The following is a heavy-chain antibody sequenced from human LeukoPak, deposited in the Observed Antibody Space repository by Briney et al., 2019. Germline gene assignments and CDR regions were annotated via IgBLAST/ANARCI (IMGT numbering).Heavy chain of an antibody. CDR1: EFTFSSYG. Sequence: GGSLRLSCAASEFTFSSYGMHWVRQAPGKGLEWVAFIRYDGSNEFYADSVKGQFTISRDNSKNTLYLHMNSLRAEDTAVYYCAKSGYCSNTNCYYFDYWGQGTLVTVSS. CDR2: IRYDGSNE. D-gene: IGHD2-2*03. J-gene: IGHJ4*02. CDR3: AKSGYCSNTNCYYFDY. V-gene: IGHV3-30*02.